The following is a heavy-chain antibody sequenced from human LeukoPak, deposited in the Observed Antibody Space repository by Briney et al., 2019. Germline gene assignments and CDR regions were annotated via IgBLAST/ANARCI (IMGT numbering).Heavy chain of an antibody. J-gene: IGHJ6*02. CDR3: ARAGGAGNYYYYGMGV. Sequence: PGGSLRLSCAASGFTFSSYDMHWVRQATGKGLEWVSAIGTAGDTYYPGSVKGRFTISRENAKNSLYLQMNSLRAGDTAVYYCARAGGAGNYYYYGMGVWGQGTTVTVSS. CDR1: GFTFSSYD. D-gene: IGHD6-19*01. V-gene: IGHV3-13*01. CDR2: IGTAGDT.